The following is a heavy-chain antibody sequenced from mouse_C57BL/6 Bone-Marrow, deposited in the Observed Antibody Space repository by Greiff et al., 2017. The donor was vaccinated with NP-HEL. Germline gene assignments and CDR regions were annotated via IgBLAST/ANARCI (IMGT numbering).Heavy chain of an antibody. V-gene: IGHV1-59*01. J-gene: IGHJ2*01. CDR3: ARLTGTFYFGY. CDR2: IDPSDSYT. CDR1: GYTFTSYW. D-gene: IGHD4-1*01. Sequence: QVQLQQPGAELVRPGTSVKLSCKASGYTFTSYWMHWVKQRPGQGLEWIGVIDPSDSYTNYNQKFKGKATLTVDTSSSTAYMQLSSLTSEDSAVYYCARLTGTFYFGYWGQGTTLTVSS.